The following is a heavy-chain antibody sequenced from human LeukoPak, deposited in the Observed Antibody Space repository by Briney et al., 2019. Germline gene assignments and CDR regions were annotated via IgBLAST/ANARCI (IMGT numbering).Heavy chain of an antibody. CDR3: TRVPGYSYGYETFDI. J-gene: IGHJ3*02. V-gene: IGHV3-15*01. D-gene: IGHD5-18*01. Sequence: GGSLRLSCAASGFTFSNAWMSWVRQAPGKGLEWVGRLKSKTDGGTTDYAAPVKGRFTISRDDSKSIAYLQMNSLKTGDTAVYYCTRVPGYSYGYETFDIWGQGTMVTVSS. CDR2: LKSKTDGGTT. CDR1: GFTFSNAW.